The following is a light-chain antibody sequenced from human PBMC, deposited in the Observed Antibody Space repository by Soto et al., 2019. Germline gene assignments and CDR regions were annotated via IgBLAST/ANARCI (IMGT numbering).Light chain of an antibody. V-gene: IGLV1-44*01. Sequence: QSVLTQPPSTSGTPGQRVAISCSGTSSNIGSHTVNWYQQLPGTAPKLLIYGDDQRPSGVPDRFSGSKSGTSASLAISGLQPEDEVDYYCSSSAGIYHYLVFGGGTKLTVL. J-gene: IGLJ3*02. CDR3: SSSAGIYHYLV. CDR2: GDD. CDR1: SSNIGSHT.